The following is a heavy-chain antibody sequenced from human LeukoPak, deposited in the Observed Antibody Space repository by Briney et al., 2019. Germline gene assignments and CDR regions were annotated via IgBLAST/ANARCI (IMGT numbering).Heavy chain of an antibody. Sequence: GASVKVSCKASGGTFSSYAISWVRQAPGQGLEWMGGIIPIFGTANYAQKFQGRLAMSTDTSTSTAYMELRSLRFDDTAIYYCVKDWHILTGRNCFDPWGQGTLVTVSS. D-gene: IGHD3-9*01. CDR3: VKDWHILTGRNCFDP. CDR2: IIPIFGTA. J-gene: IGHJ5*02. CDR1: GGTFSSYA. V-gene: IGHV1-69*05.